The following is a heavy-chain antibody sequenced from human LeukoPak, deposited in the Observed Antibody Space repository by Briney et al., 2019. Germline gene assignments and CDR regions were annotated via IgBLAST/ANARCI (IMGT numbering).Heavy chain of an antibody. Sequence: SETLSLTCTVSGGSISSYYWSWIRQPPGKGLEWIGYIYYSGSTNYNPSLKSRVTISVDTSKNQFSLKLSSVTAADTAVYYCARERPYYYDSSGYPARYFDYWGQGTLVTVSS. CDR1: GGSISSYY. D-gene: IGHD3-22*01. J-gene: IGHJ4*02. CDR3: ARERPYYYDSSGYPARYFDY. V-gene: IGHV4-59*01. CDR2: IYYSGST.